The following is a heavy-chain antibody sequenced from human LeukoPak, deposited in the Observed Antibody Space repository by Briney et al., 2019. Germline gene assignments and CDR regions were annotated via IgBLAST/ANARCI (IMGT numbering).Heavy chain of an antibody. J-gene: IGHJ5*02. CDR2: MSYSGSA. V-gene: IGHV4-59*01. CDR3: AKVSLWVGGLGGWFDP. CDR1: GGSIGRDY. Sequence: PSETLSLTCTVSGGSIGRDYWSWIRQPPEKGLEWIGYMSYSGSANYNPSLRSRVTISVDTSKNLFSLKLSSVTAADTAVYYCAKVSLWVGGLGGWFDPWGRGSLVTVSS. D-gene: IGHD3-10*01.